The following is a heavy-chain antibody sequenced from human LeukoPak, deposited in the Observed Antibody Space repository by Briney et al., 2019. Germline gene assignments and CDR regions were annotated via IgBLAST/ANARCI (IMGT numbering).Heavy chain of an antibody. D-gene: IGHD6-13*01. CDR1: GFTFSSYA. CDR2: ISYDGSTN. Sequence: PGRSLRLSCAASGFTFSSYAMHWVRQAPGKGLEWVAVISYDGSTNYYADSVKGRFTISRDNSKNTLFLQMNSLRVEDTAVYYCARDTYSSSWLNYFDYWGQGTLVTVSS. CDR3: ARDTYSSSWLNYFDY. J-gene: IGHJ4*02. V-gene: IGHV3-30-3*01.